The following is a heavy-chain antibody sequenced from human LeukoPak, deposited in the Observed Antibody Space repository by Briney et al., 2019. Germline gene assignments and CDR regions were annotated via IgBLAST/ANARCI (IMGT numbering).Heavy chain of an antibody. V-gene: IGHV3-7*03. CDR3: ARTTYYYYGMDV. J-gene: IGHJ6*02. CDR2: IKLDGSEK. D-gene: IGHD1-1*01. CDR1: GFTFGKYW. Sequence: GGSLRLSCVASGFTFGKYWMSWVRQAPGKGLEWVANIKLDGSEKNYVDSVKGRFTISRDNTKNSLYLQMNSLRAEDTAVYYCARTTYYYYGMDVWGQGTTVTVSS.